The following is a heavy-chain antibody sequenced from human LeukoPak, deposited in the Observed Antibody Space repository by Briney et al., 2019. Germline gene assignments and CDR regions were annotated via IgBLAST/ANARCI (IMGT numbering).Heavy chain of an antibody. Sequence: GGSLRLSCAASGFTFSSYAMSWVRQAPGKGLEWVSAISGSGGSTYYADSVKGRFTISRDNSKNTLYLQMNSLRAEDTAVYYCAKQLIVVVTAISPAAFDIWGQGTMVTVSS. CDR2: ISGSGGST. V-gene: IGHV3-23*01. CDR3: AKQLIVVVTAISPAAFDI. D-gene: IGHD2-21*02. CDR1: GFTFSSYA. J-gene: IGHJ3*02.